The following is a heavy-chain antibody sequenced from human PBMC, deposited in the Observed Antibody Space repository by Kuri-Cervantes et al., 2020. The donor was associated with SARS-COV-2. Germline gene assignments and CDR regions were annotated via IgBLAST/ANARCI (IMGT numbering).Heavy chain of an antibody. CDR3: ARGPRRRLLWFGELLSYAFDI. V-gene: IGHV4-61*09. J-gene: IGHJ3*02. Sequence: SETLSLTCAVSGGSISSGSYYWSWIRQPAGKGLEWIGYIYTSGSTNYNPSLKSRVTISVDTSKNQFSLKLSSVTAANTAVYYCARGPRRRLLWFGELLSYAFDIWGQGTMVTVSS. CDR1: GGSISSGSYY. D-gene: IGHD3-10*01. CDR2: IYTSGST.